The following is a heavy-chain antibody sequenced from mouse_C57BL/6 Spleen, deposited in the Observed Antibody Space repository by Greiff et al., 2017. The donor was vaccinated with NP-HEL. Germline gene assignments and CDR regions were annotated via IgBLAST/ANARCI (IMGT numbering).Heavy chain of an antibody. Sequence: EVKLEESGGGLVQPGGSMKLSCAASGFTFSDAWMDWVRQSPEKGLEWVAEIRNKANNHATSYAESVKGRFTISRDDSKSSVYLQMNSLRAEDTGIYYCTRPSPLLRYFDYWGQGTTLTVSA. D-gene: IGHD1-1*01. CDR2: IRNKANNHAT. CDR3: TRPSPLLRYFDY. V-gene: IGHV6-6*01. CDR1: GFTFSDAW. J-gene: IGHJ2*01.